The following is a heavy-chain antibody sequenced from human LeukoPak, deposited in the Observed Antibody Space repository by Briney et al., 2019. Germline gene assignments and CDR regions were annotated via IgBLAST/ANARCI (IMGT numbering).Heavy chain of an antibody. D-gene: IGHD2-21*02. Sequence: TSETLSLTCTVSGGSISSYYWSWIRQPPGKGLEWIGYIYYSGSTNYNPSLKSRVTISVDTSKNQFSLKLSSVTAADTAVYYCARYVVVTAYFDYWGQGTLVTVSS. V-gene: IGHV4-59*01. CDR3: ARYVVVTAYFDY. J-gene: IGHJ4*02. CDR2: IYYSGST. CDR1: GGSISSYY.